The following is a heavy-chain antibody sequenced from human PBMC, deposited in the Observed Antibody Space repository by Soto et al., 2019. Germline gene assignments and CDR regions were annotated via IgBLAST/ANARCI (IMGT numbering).Heavy chain of an antibody. D-gene: IGHD6-13*01. CDR3: ARTFYSSSWNYYYYYGMDV. Sequence: ASVKVSCKASGYTFTSYGISWVRQAPVQGLEWMGWISAYNGNTNYAQKLQGRVTMTTDTSTSTAYMELRSLRSDDTAVYYCARTFYSSSWNYYYYYGMDVWGQGTTVTVSS. V-gene: IGHV1-18*01. CDR2: ISAYNGNT. J-gene: IGHJ6*02. CDR1: GYTFTSYG.